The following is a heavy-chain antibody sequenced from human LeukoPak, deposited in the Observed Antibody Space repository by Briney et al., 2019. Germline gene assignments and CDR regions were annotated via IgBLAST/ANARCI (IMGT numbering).Heavy chain of an antibody. V-gene: IGHV4-39*07. D-gene: IGHD1-26*01. J-gene: IGHJ4*02. CDR1: GGSISSSSYY. CDR3: ARDLLRGDY. Sequence: SETLSLTCTVSGGSISSSSYYWGWIRQPPGKGLEWIGSIYHSGSTYYNPSLKSRVTISVDTSKNQFSLKLSSVTAADTAVYYCARDLLRGDYWGQGTLVTVSS. CDR2: IYHSGST.